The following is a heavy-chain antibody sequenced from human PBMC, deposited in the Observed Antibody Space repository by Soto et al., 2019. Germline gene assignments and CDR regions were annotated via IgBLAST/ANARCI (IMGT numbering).Heavy chain of an antibody. D-gene: IGHD2-2*01. J-gene: IGHJ6*02. CDR1: GFTFSSYA. CDR2: ISGSGGST. Sequence: GGSLRLSCAASGFTFSSYAMSWVRQAPGKGLEWVSAISGSGGSTYYADSVKGRFTISRDNSKNTLYLQMNSLRAEDTAVYYCAKDFGSTRPDYYYYGMDVWGQGTTVTVYS. CDR3: AKDFGSTRPDYYYYGMDV. V-gene: IGHV3-23*01.